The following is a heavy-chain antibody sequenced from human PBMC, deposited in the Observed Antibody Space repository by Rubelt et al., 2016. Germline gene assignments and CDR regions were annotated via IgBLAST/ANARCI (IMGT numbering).Heavy chain of an antibody. V-gene: IGHV4-34*01. Sequence: QVQLQQWGAGLLKPSETLSLTCAVYGGSFSGYYWSWIRQPPGKGLEWIGEINHSGSTNYNPSLKCRVTISVDTSKNHFSRKLSSVTAADTAVYYCARGRYSGYGTGAFDIWGQGTMVTVSS. CDR3: ARGRYSGYGTGAFDI. CDR1: GGSFSGYY. J-gene: IGHJ3*02. D-gene: IGHD5-12*01. CDR2: INHSGST.